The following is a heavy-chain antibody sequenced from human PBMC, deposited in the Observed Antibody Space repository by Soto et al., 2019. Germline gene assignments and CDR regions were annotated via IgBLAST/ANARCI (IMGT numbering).Heavy chain of an antibody. Sequence: LRLSCAASGFTFSSYLMSWVRQAPGKGLEWVANIKQDGSEKYYVDSVKGRFTISRDNAKNSLYLQMNSLGAEDTAVYYCARDGIDSSGWYGAYYYYGMDVWGQGTTVTVSS. V-gene: IGHV3-7*01. CDR1: GFTFSSYL. D-gene: IGHD6-19*01. CDR2: IKQDGSEK. J-gene: IGHJ6*02. CDR3: ARDGIDSSGWYGAYYYYGMDV.